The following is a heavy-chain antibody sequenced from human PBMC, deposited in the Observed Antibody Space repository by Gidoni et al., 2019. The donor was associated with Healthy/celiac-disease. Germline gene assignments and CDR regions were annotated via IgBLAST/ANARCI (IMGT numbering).Heavy chain of an antibody. CDR1: GGTFSSYA. D-gene: IGHD3-3*01. CDR3: ARAIREFWSGYPPQHYYYYYGMDV. J-gene: IGHJ6*02. V-gene: IGHV1-69*01. CDR2: SIPICGTA. Sequence: QVQLVSSGAEVKKPGSSVKVSCTASGGTFSSYAICWVRQAPGQELEWMGGSIPICGTANYAQKCQSRIKITADESTSTAYMELSRLRSEDTAVYYCARAIREFWSGYPPQHYYYYYGMDVWGQGTTVTVSS.